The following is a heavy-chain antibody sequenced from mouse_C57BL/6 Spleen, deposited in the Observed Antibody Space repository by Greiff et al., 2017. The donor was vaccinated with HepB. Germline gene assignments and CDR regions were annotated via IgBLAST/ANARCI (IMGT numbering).Heavy chain of an antibody. CDR2: ISYDGSN. CDR3: ARDPSYY. Sequence: EVKLVESGPGLVKPSQSLSLTCSVTGYSITSGYYWNWIRQFPGNKLEWMGYISYDGSNNYNPSLKNRISITRDTSKNQFFLKLNSVTTEDTATYYCARDPSYYWGQGTTLTVSS. D-gene: IGHD6-1*01. CDR1: GYSITSGYY. V-gene: IGHV3-6*01. J-gene: IGHJ2*01.